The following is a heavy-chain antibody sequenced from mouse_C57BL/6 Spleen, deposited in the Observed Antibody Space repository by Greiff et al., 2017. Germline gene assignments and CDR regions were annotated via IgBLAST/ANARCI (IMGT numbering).Heavy chain of an antibody. D-gene: IGHD2-14*01. CDR1: RFTFSSYA. Sequence: EVKLVQSGAGLVKPGGSLKLSCAASRFTFSSYAMSWVRQTPEKGLEWIATISDGGGYTYYPANVKGRFTISRDKATNTLYLQMRHLKSEDTALYYSASGTGTGGNYFDYWGKGTTLTVSS. CDR3: ASGTGTGGNYFDY. V-gene: IGHV5-4*03. CDR2: ISDGGGYT. J-gene: IGHJ2*01.